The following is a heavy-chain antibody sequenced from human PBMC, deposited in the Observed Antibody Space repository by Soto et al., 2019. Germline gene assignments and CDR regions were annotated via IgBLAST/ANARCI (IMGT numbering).Heavy chain of an antibody. CDR3: ARGASPYCGGDCYV. J-gene: IGHJ4*02. CDR2: MNPNSGNT. D-gene: IGHD2-21*02. CDR1: GDTFTSYD. V-gene: IGHV1-8*01. Sequence: XSVEVSCPASGDTFTSYDIDLVRQATGQGLEWMGWMNPNSGNTGYAQKFQGRVTMTRNTSISTAYMELSSLRSEDTAVYYCARGASPYCGGDCYVWGQGTLVTVSS.